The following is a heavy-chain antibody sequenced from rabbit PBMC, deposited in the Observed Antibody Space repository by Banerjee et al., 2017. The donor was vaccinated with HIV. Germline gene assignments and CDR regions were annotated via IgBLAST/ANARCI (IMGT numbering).Heavy chain of an antibody. D-gene: IGHD4-1*01. CDR3: ARDLAGVIGWNFNL. CDR1: GFSFSNKYV. V-gene: IGHV1S45*01. J-gene: IGHJ4*01. Sequence: QEQLEESGGDLVKPEGSLTLTCTVSGFSFSNKYVMCWVRQAPGKGLEWIACINTSSGNTVYATWAKGRFTITRSTSLNTVTLQLNSLTAADTATYFCARDLAGVIGWNFNLWGPGTLVTVS. CDR2: INTSSGNT.